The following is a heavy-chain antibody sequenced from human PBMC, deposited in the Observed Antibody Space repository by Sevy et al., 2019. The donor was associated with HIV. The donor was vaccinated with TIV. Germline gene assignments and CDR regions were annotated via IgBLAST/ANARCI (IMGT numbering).Heavy chain of an antibody. D-gene: IGHD1-26*01. V-gene: IGHV3-15*01. CDR3: ATVLGAGAAGAFEI. Sequence: GGSLRLSCAGSGFSLKNVWMTWVRQTPGKGLEWVGHAKRKSDGGSIDYGSPVNGRFTISRDDTKDMLYRQMSSLKTEETGVYYCATVLGAGAAGAFEIWGQGTMVTVSS. J-gene: IGHJ3*02. CDR2: AKRKSDGGSI. CDR1: GFSLKNVW.